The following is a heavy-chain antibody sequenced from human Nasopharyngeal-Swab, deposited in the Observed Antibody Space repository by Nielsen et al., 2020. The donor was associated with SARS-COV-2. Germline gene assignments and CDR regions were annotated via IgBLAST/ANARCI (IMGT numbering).Heavy chain of an antibody. CDR3: ARGIADFDY. CDR1: GYTFTGYY. J-gene: IGHJ4*02. CDR2: INPNSGGT. Sequence: AAVKVSCKASGYTFTGYYMHWVRQAPGQGLERRGWINPNSGGTNYAQKFQGRVTMTRDTSISTAYMELSRLRSDDTAVYYCARGIADFDYWCQGTLVTVSS. V-gene: IGHV1-2*02. D-gene: IGHD6-13*01.